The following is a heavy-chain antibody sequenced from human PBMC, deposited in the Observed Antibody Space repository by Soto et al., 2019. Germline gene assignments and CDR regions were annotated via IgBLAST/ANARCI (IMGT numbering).Heavy chain of an antibody. CDR3: AKGVTIFGLYSFDY. J-gene: IGHJ4*02. V-gene: IGHV3-23*01. CDR1: GFSFSSYA. CDR2: ISGSGGTT. D-gene: IGHD3-3*01. Sequence: PGGSLRLSCAASGFSFSSYAMSWVRQAPGKGLEWVSAISGSGGTTYYADSVKGRFTISRDNFKNTLYLQMNSLRVEDTAVYYCAKGVTIFGLYSFDYWGQGTLVTVSS.